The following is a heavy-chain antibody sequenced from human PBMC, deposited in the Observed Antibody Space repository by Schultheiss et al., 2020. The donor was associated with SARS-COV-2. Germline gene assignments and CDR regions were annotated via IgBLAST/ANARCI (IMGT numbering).Heavy chain of an antibody. CDR1: GGSISSDY. CDR3: ARVHDDFWSGYYFDY. Sequence: SETLSLTCTVSGGSISSDYWSWIRQPPGKGLEWIGEINHSGSTNYNPSLKSRVTISVDTSKNQFSLKLSSVTAADTAVYYCARVHDDFWSGYYFDYWGQGTLVTVSS. CDR2: INHSGST. D-gene: IGHD3-3*01. J-gene: IGHJ4*02. V-gene: IGHV4-59*01.